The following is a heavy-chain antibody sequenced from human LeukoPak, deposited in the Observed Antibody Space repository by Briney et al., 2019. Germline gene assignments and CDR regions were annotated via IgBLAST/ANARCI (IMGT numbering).Heavy chain of an antibody. Sequence: ASVKVSCKASGYTFTGYYMHWVRQAPRQGLEWMGWINPNSGGTNYAQKFQGRVTMTRDTSISTAYMELSRLRSDDTAVYYCARAGYSSSRTIGYWGQGTLVTVSS. CDR3: ARAGYSSSRTIGY. CDR2: INPNSGGT. CDR1: GYTFTGYY. J-gene: IGHJ4*02. D-gene: IGHD6-13*01. V-gene: IGHV1-2*02.